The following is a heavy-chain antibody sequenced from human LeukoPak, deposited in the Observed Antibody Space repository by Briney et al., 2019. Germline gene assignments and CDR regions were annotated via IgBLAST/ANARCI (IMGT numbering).Heavy chain of an antibody. J-gene: IGHJ4*02. D-gene: IGHD3-3*01. CDR3: ARGPTWYYDSWSGSAGEYFAY. CDR1: GGTFSSYA. Sequence: SVKVSCKASGGTFSSYAISWVRQAPGQGLEWMGGIIPIFGTANYAQKFQGRVTITTDESTSTAYMELSSLRSEDTAVYYCARGPTWYYDSWSGSAGEYFAYWGQGTLVTVSS. CDR2: IIPIFGTA. V-gene: IGHV1-69*05.